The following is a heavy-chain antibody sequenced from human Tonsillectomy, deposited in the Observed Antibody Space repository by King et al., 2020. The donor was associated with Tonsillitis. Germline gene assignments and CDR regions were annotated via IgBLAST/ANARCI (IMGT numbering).Heavy chain of an antibody. CDR2: IYYTGGT. J-gene: IGHJ5*02. D-gene: IGHD4/OR15-4a*01. CDR1: GGSISGSNYY. CDR3: GRHSSSDYGDS. V-gene: IGHV4-39*01. Sequence: QVQLQESGPGLVKPSETLSLTCSVSGGSISGSNYYWGWIRQPPGKGLEWIGVIYYTGGTHYNPSLTSRVTISVDTSKNQFSLKLTSVTAADAAVYYCGRHSSSDYGDSWGQGTLVTVSS.